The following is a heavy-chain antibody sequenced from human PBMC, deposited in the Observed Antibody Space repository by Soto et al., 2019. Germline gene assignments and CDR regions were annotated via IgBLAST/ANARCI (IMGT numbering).Heavy chain of an antibody. J-gene: IGHJ5*02. D-gene: IGHD2-2*01. V-gene: IGHV1-69*05. Sequence: QVQLVQSGAEVKKPGSSVKVSCKASGGTFSSYAISWVRQAPGQGLEWMGGIIPIFGTANYAQKLQGRVTITPDESTTTAYMELSSLRSEVTAVYYCARTYCISTSCYAGWFDPWGHGTLVTVSS. CDR1: GGTFSSYA. CDR3: ARTYCISTSCYAGWFDP. CDR2: IIPIFGTA.